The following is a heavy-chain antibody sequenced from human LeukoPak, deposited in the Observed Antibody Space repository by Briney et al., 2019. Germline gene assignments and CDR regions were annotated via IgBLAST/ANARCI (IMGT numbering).Heavy chain of an antibody. D-gene: IGHD3-10*01. J-gene: IGHJ4*02. CDR3: ARGSLVHYYGSGSYRIRAGFDS. CDR2: MNPNSGNT. Sequence: ASVKVSCKASGYTFTSYDINWVRQATGQGLEWMGWMNPNSGNTGYAQKFQGRVTITRNTSISTAYMELNSLRAEDTAVYYCARGSLVHYYGSGSYRIRAGFDSWGQGTLVTVSS. CDR1: GYTFTSYD. V-gene: IGHV1-8*03.